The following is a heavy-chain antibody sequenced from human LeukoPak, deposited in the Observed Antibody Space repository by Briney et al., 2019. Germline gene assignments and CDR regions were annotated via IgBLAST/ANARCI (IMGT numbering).Heavy chain of an antibody. CDR3: ARVRGTYYDYVWGSYRPHPFFDY. D-gene: IGHD3-16*02. Sequence: PGGSLRLSCVGSGFTFSSYGIHWVRQLPGKGPEWVAIISYDGSSEFYADSVKGRFKISRDNSKNTVNLQMNSLGVEDTAVYYCARVRGTYYDYVWGSYRPHPFFDYWGQGTLVTVSS. J-gene: IGHJ4*02. CDR1: GFTFSSYG. V-gene: IGHV3-30*03. CDR2: ISYDGSSE.